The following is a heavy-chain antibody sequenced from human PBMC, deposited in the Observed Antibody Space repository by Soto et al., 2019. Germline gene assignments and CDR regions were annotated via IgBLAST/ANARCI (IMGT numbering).Heavy chain of an antibody. CDR2: ISAYNGNT. D-gene: IGHD6-13*01. CDR1: GYTFTSYG. CDR3: AGDGIAAAGTRARNMDV. V-gene: IGHV1-18*01. J-gene: IGHJ6*02. Sequence: QVQLVQSGAEVKKPGASVKVSCKASGYTFTSYGISWVRQAPGQGLEWMGWISAYNGNTNYAQKLQGRVTMTTDTSTSTAYMERRGLGSDDTAVDYCAGDGIAAAGTRARNMDVWGQGTTVTVSS.